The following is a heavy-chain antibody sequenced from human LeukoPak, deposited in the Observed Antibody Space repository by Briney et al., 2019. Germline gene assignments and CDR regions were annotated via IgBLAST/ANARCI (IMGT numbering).Heavy chain of an antibody. J-gene: IGHJ6*02. Sequence: PGRSLRLSCAASGFTFSSYAMHWVRQAPGKGLDWVALISYEGSTKYYADSVRGRFTISRDNSKNTLYLQVNSLRPEDTAVYYCATVRETGGDYEHPYYGMDVWGQGTTVTVSS. D-gene: IGHD4-17*01. V-gene: IGHV3-30*04. CDR3: ATVRETGGDYEHPYYGMDV. CDR2: ISYEGSTK. CDR1: GFTFSSYA.